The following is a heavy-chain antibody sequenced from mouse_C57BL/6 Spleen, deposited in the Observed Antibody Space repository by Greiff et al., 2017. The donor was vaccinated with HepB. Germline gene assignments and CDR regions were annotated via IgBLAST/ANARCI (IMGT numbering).Heavy chain of an antibody. CDR2: IYPGSGNT. Sequence: VQLQQSGAELVRPGASVKLSCKASGYTFTDYYINWVKQRPGQGLEWIARIYPGSGNTYYNEKFKGKATLTAEKSSSTAYMQLSSLTSEDSAVYFCARIGLGRGYFDYWGQSTTLTVSS. CDR1: GYTFTDYY. V-gene: IGHV1-76*01. CDR3: ARIGLGRGYFDY. D-gene: IGHD4-1*01. J-gene: IGHJ2*01.